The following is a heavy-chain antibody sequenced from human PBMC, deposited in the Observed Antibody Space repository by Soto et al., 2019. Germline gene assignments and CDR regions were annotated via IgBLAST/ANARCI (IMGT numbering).Heavy chain of an antibody. CDR1: GASTGSGGYY. CDR3: AGLGGSSSTWFDP. Sequence: PSEPLPLTCTVSGASTGSGGYYWGWIRQPQGKGLEWIGSIYYSGNTYYNPSLKSRATISVDTSKHQFSLKLSSVPAAHTAVYYCAGLGGSSSTWFDPWGQGALVPVSS. J-gene: IGHJ5*02. CDR2: IYYSGNT. D-gene: IGHD6-6*01. V-gene: IGHV4-39*01.